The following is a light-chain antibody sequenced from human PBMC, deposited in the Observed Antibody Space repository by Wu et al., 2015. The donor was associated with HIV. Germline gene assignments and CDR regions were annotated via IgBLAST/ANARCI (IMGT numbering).Light chain of an antibody. Sequence: EIVLTQSPGTLSLSPGERAILSCRASQTLSDDYLAWYQQKPGQAPRLLISGASRRATGIPDRFSGSGSGTDFTLTVSRLEPEDFAVYYCQQYGSSPTFGGGTKVEIK. CDR1: QTLSDDY. CDR2: GAS. CDR3: QQYGSSPT. J-gene: IGKJ4*01. V-gene: IGKV3-20*01.